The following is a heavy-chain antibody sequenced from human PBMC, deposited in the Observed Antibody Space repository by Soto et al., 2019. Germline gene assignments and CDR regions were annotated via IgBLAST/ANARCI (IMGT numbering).Heavy chain of an antibody. D-gene: IGHD3-10*01. Sequence: GSLRRSGAASGFSFRHYWMHWVGQAPGKGLVWVSRISPDGRTTTYADSVKGRFTISRDNAKSTLYLQMNSLTVEDGAVYYCADSWLPTSYWGPGTLVTVSS. V-gene: IGHV3-74*01. J-gene: IGHJ4*02. CDR1: GFSFRHYW. CDR2: ISPDGRTT. CDR3: ADSWLPTSY.